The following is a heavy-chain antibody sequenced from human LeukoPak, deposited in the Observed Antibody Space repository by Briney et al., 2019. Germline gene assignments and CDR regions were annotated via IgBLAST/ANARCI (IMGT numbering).Heavy chain of an antibody. Sequence: GGSLRLSCAASGFTFSSYAMSWVRQAPGKGLEWVSAISGSGGSTYYADSVKGRFTISRDNSNNTLYLQMNSLRAEDTAVYYCAKNSGSYPRYYFDYWGQGTLVTVSS. D-gene: IGHD1-26*01. CDR2: ISGSGGST. V-gene: IGHV3-23*01. CDR3: AKNSGSYPRYYFDY. J-gene: IGHJ4*02. CDR1: GFTFSSYA.